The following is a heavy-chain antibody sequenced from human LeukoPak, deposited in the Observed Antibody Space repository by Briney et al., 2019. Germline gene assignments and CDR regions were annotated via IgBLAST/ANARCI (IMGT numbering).Heavy chain of an antibody. D-gene: IGHD3-3*01. J-gene: IGHJ4*02. CDR2: IYYTGST. Sequence: SEALSLTCAVPGGSITGYYWSWLRQTPGKGLEWIGYIYYTGSTNYNSSLRSRVTISIDTSRNRFSLKLNSVTAADTAVYYCARSTIFGVVHFDYWGQGTLVTVSS. CDR3: ARSTIFGVVHFDY. V-gene: IGHV4-59*01. CDR1: GGSITGYY.